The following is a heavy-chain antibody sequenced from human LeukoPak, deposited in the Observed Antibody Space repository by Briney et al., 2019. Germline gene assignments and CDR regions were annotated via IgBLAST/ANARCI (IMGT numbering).Heavy chain of an antibody. V-gene: IGHV4-34*01. CDR1: GGSFSGYY. Sequence: PWETLSLTCAVYGGSFSGYYWSWIRQPPGKGLEWIGEINHSGSTNYNPSLKSRVTISVDTSKNQFSLKLSSVTAADTAVYYCARGYNDYVWGSYRYTLPSYDYWGQGTLVTVSS. CDR3: ARGYNDYVWGSYRYTLPSYDY. CDR2: INHSGST. D-gene: IGHD3-16*02. J-gene: IGHJ4*02.